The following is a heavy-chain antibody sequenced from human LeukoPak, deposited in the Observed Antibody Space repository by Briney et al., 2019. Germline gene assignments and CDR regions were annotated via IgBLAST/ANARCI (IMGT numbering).Heavy chain of an antibody. CDR3: ARTSFRNGYYFPSY. CDR1: GYTFTGYY. CDR2: INPNSGGT. Sequence: ASVKVSCKASGYTFTGYYTHWVRQAPGQGLEWMGWINPNSGGTTYAQKFQGRVTMTRDPTISTAYMEMRSLRSDDTAVFYCARTSFRNGYYFPSYWGPGTLVTVSS. D-gene: IGHD3-22*01. J-gene: IGHJ4*02. V-gene: IGHV1-2*02.